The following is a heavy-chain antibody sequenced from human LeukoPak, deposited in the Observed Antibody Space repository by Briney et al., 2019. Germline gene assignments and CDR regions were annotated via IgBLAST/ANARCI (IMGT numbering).Heavy chain of an antibody. J-gene: IGHJ3*02. CDR2: IGGRDGST. D-gene: IGHD2-2*01. V-gene: IGHV3-23*01. CDR3: AREKMGQLLGDAFDI. CDR1: GFTFSSYG. Sequence: GGSLRLSCAASGFTFSSYGMSWVRQAPGKGLEWVSAIGGRDGSTYYADSVKGRFTISRDNSKNTLYVQMNSLRAEDTAVYYCAREKMGQLLGDAFDIWGQGTMVTVSS.